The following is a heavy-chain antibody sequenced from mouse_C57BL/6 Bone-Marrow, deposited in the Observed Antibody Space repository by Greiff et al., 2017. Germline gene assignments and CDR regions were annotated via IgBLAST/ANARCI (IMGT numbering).Heavy chain of an antibody. CDR2: LSSGGSYT. D-gene: IGHD2-1*01. V-gene: IGHV5-6*01. CDR1: GFTFSSYG. CDR3: ASPIYYGNYGTLNDV. J-gene: IGHJ1*03. Sequence: EVQRVESGGDLVKPGGSLKLSCAASGFTFSSYGMSWVRQTPDKRLEWVATLSSGGSYTYYPDSVKGRFTISRDNAKNTLYLQMSSLKSEDTAMYYCASPIYYGNYGTLNDVWGTGTTVTVSS.